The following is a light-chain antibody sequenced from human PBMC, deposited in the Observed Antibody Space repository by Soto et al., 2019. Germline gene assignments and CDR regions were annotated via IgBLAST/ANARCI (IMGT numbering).Light chain of an antibody. CDR1: QSISGW. CDR3: QLYNSYSAEYT. V-gene: IGKV1-5*01. J-gene: IGKJ2*01. CDR2: DAS. Sequence: DIQMTQSPSTLSASVGDRVTITCRASQSISGWLAWYQQKPGKAPKVLIYDASTLESGVPSRFSGSGSGTEFTLTISSLQPDDFATYYCQLYNSYSAEYTFGQGTKLEIK.